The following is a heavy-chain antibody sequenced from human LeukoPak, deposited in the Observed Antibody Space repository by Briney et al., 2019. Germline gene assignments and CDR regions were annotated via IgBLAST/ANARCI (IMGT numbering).Heavy chain of an antibody. CDR1: GFTVSSNY. D-gene: IGHD6-13*01. Sequence: GGSLGLSRAASGFTVSSNYMSWVRQAPGRGLEWVSVIYSGGSTYYADSVKGRSTISRDNSKNTLYLQMNSLRAEDTAVYYCARSRAAAAFDYWGQGTLVTVSS. CDR2: IYSGGST. J-gene: IGHJ4*02. CDR3: ARSRAAAAFDY. V-gene: IGHV3-53*01.